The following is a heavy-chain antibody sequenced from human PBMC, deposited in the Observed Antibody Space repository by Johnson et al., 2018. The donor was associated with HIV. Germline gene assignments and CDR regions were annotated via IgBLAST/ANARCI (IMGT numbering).Heavy chain of an antibody. J-gene: IGHJ3*02. CDR1: GFTFSSYW. CDR2: IRYDGSNK. D-gene: IGHD6-13*01. Sequence: VQLVESGGGLVQPGGSLRLSCAASGFTFSSYWMSWVRQAPGKGLEWVAFIRYDGSNKYYADSVKGRFTISRDNSKNTLYLQMNSLRAEDTAVYYCARAIAAAGGIWGQGTMVTVSS. V-gene: IGHV3-30*02. CDR3: ARAIAAAGGI.